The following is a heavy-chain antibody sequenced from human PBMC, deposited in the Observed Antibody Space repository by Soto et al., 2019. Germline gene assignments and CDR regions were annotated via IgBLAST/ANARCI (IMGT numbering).Heavy chain of an antibody. Sequence: QVQLQESGPGLVKPSQTLSLTCTVSGGSISSGGYYWSWIRQHPWKGLEWIGYIYYSGSTYYNPSRKSRVTISVDTSKNQCALTLSSVTAADTAVYYCARSSEVPATYSLWRYYFDYWGKGTLVIVSS. CDR1: GGSISSGGYY. CDR2: IYYSGST. CDR3: ARSSEVPATYSLWRYYFDY. V-gene: IGHV4-31*03. D-gene: IGHD3-3*01. J-gene: IGHJ4*02.